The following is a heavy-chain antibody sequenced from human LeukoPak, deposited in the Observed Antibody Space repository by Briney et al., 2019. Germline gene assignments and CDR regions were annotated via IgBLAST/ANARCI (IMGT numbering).Heavy chain of an antibody. CDR1: GGSFSGYY. Sequence: SETLSLTCAVYGGSFSGYYWSWIRQPPGKGLEWIGEINHSGSTNYNPSLKSRVTISVDTSKNQFSLKLSSVTAADTAVYYCARSRNSGYPDYWGQGTLVTVSS. J-gene: IGHJ4*02. V-gene: IGHV4-34*01. CDR3: ARSRNSGYPDY. D-gene: IGHD5-12*01. CDR2: INHSGST.